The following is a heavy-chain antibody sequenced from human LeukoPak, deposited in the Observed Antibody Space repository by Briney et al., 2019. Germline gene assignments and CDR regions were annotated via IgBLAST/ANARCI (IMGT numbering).Heavy chain of an antibody. V-gene: IGHV7-4-1*02. D-gene: IGHD5-24*01. CDR2: INTDTGNP. Sequence: WMGWINTDTGNPTYAQGFTGRFVFSLDTSVNTAYLQISSLKADDTAVYYCARALRWLQLDYWGQGTLVTVSS. J-gene: IGHJ4*02. CDR3: ARALRWLQLDY.